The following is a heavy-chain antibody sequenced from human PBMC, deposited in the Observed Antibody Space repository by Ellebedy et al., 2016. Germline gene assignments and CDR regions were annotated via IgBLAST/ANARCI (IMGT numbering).Heavy chain of an antibody. Sequence: ASVKVSCKASGYTFTGYYMHWVRQAPGQGLEWMGWINPNSGGTNYAQKFQGWVTMTRDTSISTAYMELSRLRSDDTAVYYCAREETMVRGVITLRGYYGMDVWGQGTTVTVSS. V-gene: IGHV1-2*04. CDR2: INPNSGGT. CDR3: AREETMVRGVITLRGYYGMDV. J-gene: IGHJ6*02. CDR1: GYTFTGYY. D-gene: IGHD3-10*01.